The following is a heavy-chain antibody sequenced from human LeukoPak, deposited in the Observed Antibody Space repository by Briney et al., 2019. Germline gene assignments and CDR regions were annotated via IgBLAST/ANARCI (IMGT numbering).Heavy chain of an antibody. J-gene: IGHJ6*03. V-gene: IGHV4-39*01. CDR2: IYYSGST. D-gene: IGHD1-26*01. Sequence: SETLSLTCTVSGGSISSSSYYWGWIRQPPGKGLEWIGSIYYSGSTYYNPSLKSRVTISVDTSKNQFSLKLSSVTAADTAVYYCARAPRWEGPSPLLGYYYYYYMDVWGKGTTVTVSS. CDR1: GGSISSSSYY. CDR3: ARAPRWEGPSPLLGYYYYYYMDV.